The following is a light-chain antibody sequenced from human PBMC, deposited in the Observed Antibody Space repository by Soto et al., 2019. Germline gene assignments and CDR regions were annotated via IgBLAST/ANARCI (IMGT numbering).Light chain of an antibody. CDR3: CSYAGSYMGV. Sequence: QSVLTQPRSVSGSPGQSVTISCTGTSSDVGGYNYVSWYQQHPGKAPKLMIYDVSKWPSGVPDRFSGSKSGNTASLTISGLQAEDEADYYCCSYAGSYMGVFGTGTKLTVL. CDR1: SSDVGGYNY. CDR2: DVS. J-gene: IGLJ1*01. V-gene: IGLV2-11*01.